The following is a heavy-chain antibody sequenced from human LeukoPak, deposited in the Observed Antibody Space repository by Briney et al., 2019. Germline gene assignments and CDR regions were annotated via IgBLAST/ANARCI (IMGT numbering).Heavy chain of an antibody. V-gene: IGHV1-2*02. J-gene: IGHJ6*03. CDR1: GYTFTGYY. Sequence: ASVKVSCKASGYTFTGYYMHWVRQAPGQGLEWMGWINPNSGGTNYAQKFQGRVTMTRDTSISTAYMELSRLRSDDTAVYYCARGRADYYDSSGYLRPPSYYYYYYYMDVWGKGTTVTVSS. D-gene: IGHD3-22*01. CDR3: ARGRADYYDSSGYLRPPSYYYYYYYMDV. CDR2: INPNSGGT.